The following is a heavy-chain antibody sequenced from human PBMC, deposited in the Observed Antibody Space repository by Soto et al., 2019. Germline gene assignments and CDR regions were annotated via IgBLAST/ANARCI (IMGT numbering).Heavy chain of an antibody. CDR1: GYSFTSYW. V-gene: IGHV5-51*01. CDR2: IYPGDSDT. CDR3: ARGHSSGVHPRPPTEWFDH. J-gene: IGHJ5*02. Sequence: GESLKISCKGSGYSFTSYWIGWVRQMPGKGLEWMGIIYPGDSDTRYSPSFQGQVTISADKSISTAYLQWSSLKASDTAMYYCARGHSSGVHPRPPTEWFDHWGQGTLVTVSS. D-gene: IGHD3-22*01.